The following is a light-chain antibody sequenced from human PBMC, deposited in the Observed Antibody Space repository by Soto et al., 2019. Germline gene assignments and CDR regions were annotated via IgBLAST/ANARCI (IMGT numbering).Light chain of an antibody. J-gene: IGLJ1*01. V-gene: IGLV1-44*01. CDR1: SSNIGSNS. Sequence: QPELTQPPSASGTPGQRVTISCSGSSSNIGSNSGNWYQQLPGTAPRLLIYSSNLRPSGVPDRFSGSKSGTSASLAISGLQSEDEADYYCAAWDDTLNGYVFGTATKLTVL. CDR3: AAWDDTLNGYV. CDR2: SSN.